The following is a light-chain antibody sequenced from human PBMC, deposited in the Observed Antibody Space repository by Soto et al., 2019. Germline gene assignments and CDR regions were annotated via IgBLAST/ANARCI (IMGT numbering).Light chain of an antibody. J-gene: IGKJ4*01. CDR2: AAS. V-gene: IGKV1-9*01. CDR1: QGISSY. CDR3: QQLNSYSFT. Sequence: DIQLTQSPSFLSASVGDRVTITCRASQGISSYLAWYQQKPGKAPKLLIHAASILQSGVPSRFSGSGSGTEFTLTISSLQPEDFATYYCQQLNSYSFTFGGGTKVEIK.